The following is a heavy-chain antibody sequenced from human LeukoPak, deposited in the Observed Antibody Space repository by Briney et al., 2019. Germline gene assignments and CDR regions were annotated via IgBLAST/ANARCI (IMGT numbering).Heavy chain of an antibody. J-gene: IGHJ4*02. CDR3: ARKSWGSYRYNFDY. CDR1: GYSISSGYF. Sequence: SETLSLTCTVSGYSISSGYFWGWIRQPPGKGLECIGTIYHSGSTYYNPSLKSRVTISVDTSKNQFSLKLNSVTAADTAVYYCARKSWGSYRYNFDYWGQGTLVTVSS. D-gene: IGHD3-16*02. CDR2: IYHSGST. V-gene: IGHV4-38-2*02.